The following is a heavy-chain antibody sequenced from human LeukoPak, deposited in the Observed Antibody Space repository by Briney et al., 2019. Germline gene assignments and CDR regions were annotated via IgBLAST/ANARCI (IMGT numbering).Heavy chain of an antibody. CDR2: ISYDGSNK. CDR3: ARAKIASTVIYYYMDV. J-gene: IGHJ6*03. V-gene: IGHV3-30*03. D-gene: IGHD3-22*01. Sequence: GGSLRLSCAASGFTYSSYWMNWVRQAPGKGLEWVAVISYDGSNKYYADSVKGRFTISRDNSKNTLFLQMNSLSADDTAVYYCARAKIASTVIYYYMDVWGKGTTVTVSS. CDR1: GFTYSSYW.